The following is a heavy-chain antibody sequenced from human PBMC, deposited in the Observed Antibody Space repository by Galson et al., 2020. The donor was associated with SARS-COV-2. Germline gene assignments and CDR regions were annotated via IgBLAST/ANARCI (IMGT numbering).Heavy chain of an antibody. J-gene: IGHJ4*02. CDR1: GFPFSSYW. Sequence: GGSLRLSCAASGFPFSSYWMSWVRQAPGKGLEWVANIKQDGSEKYYVDSVKGRFTISRDNAKNSLYLQMNSLRAEDTAVYYCARAGGSSWHCDYWGQGTLVTVSS. D-gene: IGHD6-13*01. CDR3: ARAGGSSWHCDY. V-gene: IGHV3-7*03. CDR2: IKQDGSEK.